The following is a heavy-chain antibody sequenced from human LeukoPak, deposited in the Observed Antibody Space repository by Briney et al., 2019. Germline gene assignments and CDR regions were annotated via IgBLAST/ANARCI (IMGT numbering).Heavy chain of an antibody. D-gene: IGHD3-10*01. CDR3: AKDLSGRTNTVISFDI. J-gene: IGHJ3*02. Sequence: GRSLRLSCAVSGLTLDVYSTHWVRHAPGKGLVWGSGISWTSGSIGHADSVKGRFTISRENAKNSLYLQMNSLRAEETALYYCAKDLSGRTNTVISFDIGGQGTMVTGSS. CDR1: GLTLDVYS. CDR2: ISWTSGSI. V-gene: IGHV3-9*01.